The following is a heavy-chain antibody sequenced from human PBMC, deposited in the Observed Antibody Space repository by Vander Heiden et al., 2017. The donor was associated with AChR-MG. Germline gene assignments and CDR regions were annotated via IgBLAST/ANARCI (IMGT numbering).Heavy chain of an antibody. CDR2: IKQDGSEK. CDR3: ARAPLYGDHDY. CDR1: GFTISTYW. Sequence: EVQLVESGGGLVQPGASLRLSCAASGFTISTYWMTWVRQAPGKGLEWVANIKQDGSEKYYVDSVKGRFTISRDNAKNSVYLQMNSLSAEDTAVYYCARAPLYGDHDYWGQGTLVTVSS. D-gene: IGHD4-17*01. V-gene: IGHV3-7*03. J-gene: IGHJ4*02.